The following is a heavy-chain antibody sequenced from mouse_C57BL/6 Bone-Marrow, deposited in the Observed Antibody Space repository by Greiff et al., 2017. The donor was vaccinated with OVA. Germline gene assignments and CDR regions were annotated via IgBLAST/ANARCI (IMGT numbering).Heavy chain of an antibody. CDR3: ARRITTVNYFDY. J-gene: IGHJ2*01. V-gene: IGHV5-4*03. Sequence: EVMLVESGGGLVKPGGSLKLSCAASGFTFSSYAMSWVRQTPEKRLEWVATISDGGSYTYYTDHVKGRFTISRDNAKNNLYLQMSHLKSKDTAMYYCARRITTVNYFDYWGQGTTLTVSS. D-gene: IGHD1-1*01. CDR1: GFTFSSYA. CDR2: ISDGGSYT.